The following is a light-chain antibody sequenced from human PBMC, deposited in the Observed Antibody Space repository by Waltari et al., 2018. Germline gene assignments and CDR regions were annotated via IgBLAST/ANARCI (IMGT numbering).Light chain of an antibody. CDR1: SSNIGSNY. CDR2: RNN. Sequence: QSVLTQPPSASETPGQRVTISCSGSSSNIGSNYVYWYQQLPETAPKLLIYRNNQRPSGVPDRCSGSKSGTSASLAISGLRSDDEADYYCAAWDDSLSGPWVFGGGTKLTVL. J-gene: IGLJ3*02. V-gene: IGLV1-47*01. CDR3: AAWDDSLSGPWV.